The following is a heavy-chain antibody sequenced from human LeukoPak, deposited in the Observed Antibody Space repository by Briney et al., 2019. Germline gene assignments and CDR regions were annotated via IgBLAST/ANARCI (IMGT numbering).Heavy chain of an antibody. CDR1: GYSFTSYW. Sequence: PGESLKISCKGSGYSFTSYWIGWVRQVPGKGLEWMGIIYPGDSDTRYSPSFQGQVTISADKSISTAYLQWSSLKASDTAMYYCARFAGIPYYYYYYMDVWGKGTTVTVSS. V-gene: IGHV5-51*03. CDR2: IYPGDSDT. CDR3: ARFAGIPYYYYYYMDV. D-gene: IGHD3-10*01. J-gene: IGHJ6*03.